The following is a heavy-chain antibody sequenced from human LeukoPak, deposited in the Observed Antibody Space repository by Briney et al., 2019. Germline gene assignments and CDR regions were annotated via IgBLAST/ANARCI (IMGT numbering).Heavy chain of an antibody. CDR2: IIPILGIA. Sequence: SVKVSCKASGGTFSSYAISWVRQAPGQGLEWMGRIIPILGIANYAQKFQGRVTITADKSTSTAYMELRSLRFDDTAVNYCARDLKIRGRPGTFEIWGEGTTVIVSP. CDR3: ARDLKIRGRPGTFEI. CDR1: GGTFSSYA. J-gene: IGHJ3*02. V-gene: IGHV1-69*04. D-gene: IGHD3-16*01.